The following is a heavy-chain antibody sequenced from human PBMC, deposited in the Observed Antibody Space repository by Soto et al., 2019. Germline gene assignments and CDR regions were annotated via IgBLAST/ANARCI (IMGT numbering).Heavy chain of an antibody. V-gene: IGHV3-23*01. Sequence: PGGSLRLSCAASGFTFSSYAMSWVRQAPGKGLEWVSAISGSGGSTYYADSVKGRFTTSRDNSKNTLYLQMNSLRAEDTAVYYCAREYYDILTGYYLVFDYWGQGTLVTVSS. CDR3: AREYYDILTGYYLVFDY. CDR2: ISGSGGST. CDR1: GFTFSSYA. J-gene: IGHJ4*02. D-gene: IGHD3-9*01.